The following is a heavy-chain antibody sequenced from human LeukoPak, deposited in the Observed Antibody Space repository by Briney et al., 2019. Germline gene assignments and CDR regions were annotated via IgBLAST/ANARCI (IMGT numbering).Heavy chain of an antibody. CDR2: VIPILGIL. CDR1: GGTFSSSA. D-gene: IGHD3-10*01. V-gene: IGHV1-69*04. CDR3: ASARDYGSGNCPLDP. J-gene: IGHJ5*02. Sequence: ASVKVSCKAAGGTFSSSAINWVRQAPGQGLEWIGRVIPILGILNYAQKFKGRVTITADKSTSTAYMELSSLRSEDTAVYYCASARDYGSGNCPLDPWGQGTLVTVSS.